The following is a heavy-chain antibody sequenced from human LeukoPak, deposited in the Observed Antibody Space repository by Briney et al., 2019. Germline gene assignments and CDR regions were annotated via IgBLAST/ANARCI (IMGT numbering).Heavy chain of an antibody. D-gene: IGHD3-10*01. CDR3: ARDRTMVRGVKVVDY. Sequence: GASVKVSCKASGGTFSSYAISWVRQAPGQGLEWMGRIIPILGIANYAQKFQGRVTITADKSTSTAYMELSGLRSEDTAVYYCARDRTMVRGVKVVDYWGQGTLVTVSS. CDR1: GGTFSSYA. CDR2: IIPILGIA. J-gene: IGHJ4*02. V-gene: IGHV1-69*04.